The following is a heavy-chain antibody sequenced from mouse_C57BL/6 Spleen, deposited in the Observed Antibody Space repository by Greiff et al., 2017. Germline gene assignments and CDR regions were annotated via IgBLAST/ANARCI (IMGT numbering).Heavy chain of an antibody. D-gene: IGHD3-3*01. CDR2: IRYDGSN. Sequence: EVKLMESGPGLVKPSQSLSLTCSVTGYSITSGYYWNWIRQFPGNQLEWMGYIRYDGSNNYNPSLKNRISITRDTSRNQFFLKWNSVTAEDTATYCGAGDEPWYFDVWGTGTTVTVSS. J-gene: IGHJ1*03. CDR1: GYSITSGYY. V-gene: IGHV3-6*01. CDR3: AGDEPWYFDV.